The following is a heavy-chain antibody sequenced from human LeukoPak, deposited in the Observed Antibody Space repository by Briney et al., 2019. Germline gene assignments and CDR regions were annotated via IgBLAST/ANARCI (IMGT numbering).Heavy chain of an antibody. J-gene: IGHJ6*02. CDR1: GYTFNSYA. CDR3: ARCPRSDTIFGVVIIPADYYGMDV. Sequence: ASVKVSCKASGYTFNSYAMHWVRQAPGQRLEWMGWINAGNGNTKYSQKFQGRVTITRDTSASTAYMELSSLRSEDTAVYYCARCPRSDTIFGVVIIPADYYGMDVWGQGTTVTVSS. CDR2: INAGNGNT. D-gene: IGHD3-3*01. V-gene: IGHV1-3*01.